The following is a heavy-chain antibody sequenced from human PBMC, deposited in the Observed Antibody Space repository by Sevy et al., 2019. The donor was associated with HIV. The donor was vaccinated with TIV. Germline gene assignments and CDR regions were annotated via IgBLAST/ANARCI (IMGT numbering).Heavy chain of an antibody. CDR3: AKSLSRDGAHIVVVPAAMFDY. V-gene: IGHV3-23*01. J-gene: IGHJ4*02. Sequence: GGSLRLSCAASGFTFSSYAMSWVRQAPGKGLEWVSAISGSGGSTYYADSVKRRFTISRDNSKNTLYLQMNSMRAEDTAVYYCAKSLSRDGAHIVVVPAAMFDYWGQGTLVTVSS. D-gene: IGHD2-2*01. CDR2: ISGSGGST. CDR1: GFTFSSYA.